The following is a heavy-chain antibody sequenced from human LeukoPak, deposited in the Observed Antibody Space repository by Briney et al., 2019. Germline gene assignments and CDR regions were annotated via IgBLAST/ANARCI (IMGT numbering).Heavy chain of an antibody. CDR2: FSGRCATA. CDR1: GFTLSAYA. Sequence: PGGSLRLSCAASGFTLSAYAMSWVRQAPGKGLESVSSFSGRCATAYYADSVRGRFTISRDNSKNQLFLQMDSLGAADTAVYYCAKSSPFGTTWYGAIDVWGHGTTVTVSS. V-gene: IGHV3-23*01. D-gene: IGHD6-13*01. J-gene: IGHJ6*02. CDR3: AKSSPFGTTWYGAIDV.